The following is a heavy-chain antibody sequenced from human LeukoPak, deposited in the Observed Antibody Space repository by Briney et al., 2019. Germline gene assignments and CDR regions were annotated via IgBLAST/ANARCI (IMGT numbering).Heavy chain of an antibody. J-gene: IGHJ4*02. V-gene: IGHV4-34*01. CDR1: GFTFINY. Sequence: PGGSLRLSCAASGFTFINYWSWIRQPPGKGLEWIGEINHSGSTNYNPSLKSRVTISVDTSKNQFSLKLSSVTAADTAVYYCARGSRRKVVPAAMLDYWGQGTLVTVSS. D-gene: IGHD2-2*01. CDR2: INHSGST. CDR3: ARGSRRKVVPAAMLDY.